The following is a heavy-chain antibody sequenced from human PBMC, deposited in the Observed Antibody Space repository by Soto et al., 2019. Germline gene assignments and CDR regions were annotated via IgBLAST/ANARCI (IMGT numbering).Heavy chain of an antibody. CDR1: NGSFSGYY. J-gene: IGHJ6*02. V-gene: IGHV4-34*01. D-gene: IGHD2-15*01. Sequence: QVQLQQWGAGLLKPSETLSLTCAVYNGSFSGYYWGWVRQSPGKGLEWIGETTHSGSTNFSPSLKSRVTISVDTSKNHFFLKLRSVTAADSGVYYFVRVSCSGGSCYLTPRYNYYVMDAWGQGTTVTVSS. CDR2: TTHSGST. CDR3: VRVSCSGGSCYLTPRYNYYVMDA.